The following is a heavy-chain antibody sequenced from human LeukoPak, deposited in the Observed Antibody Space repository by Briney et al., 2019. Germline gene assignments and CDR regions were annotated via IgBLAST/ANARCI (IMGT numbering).Heavy chain of an antibody. CDR2: IKQDGSEK. Sequence: GGSLRPSCAASGFTFSSYWMSWVRQAPGKGLEWVANIKQDGSEKYCVDSVKGRFTISRDNAKNSLYLQMNSLRAEDTAVYYCAREATTVTTSYYFDYWGQGTLVTVSS. CDR1: GFTFSSYW. J-gene: IGHJ4*02. CDR3: AREATTVTTSYYFDY. D-gene: IGHD4-17*01. V-gene: IGHV3-7*01.